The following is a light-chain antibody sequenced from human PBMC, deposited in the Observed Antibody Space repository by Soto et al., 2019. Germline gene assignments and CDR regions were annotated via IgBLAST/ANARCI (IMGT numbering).Light chain of an antibody. J-gene: IGLJ3*02. CDR3: SSYAASNNFYFV. V-gene: IGLV2-8*01. CDR2: EVT. CDR1: SSDVGGYNY. Sequence: QSVLTQPPSASGSPGQSVTISCTGTSSDVGGYNYVSWYQQYPGRAPILMIYEVTKRPSGVPDRFSGSKSGNTASLTVAGLQAEDEADYYCSSYAASNNFYFVFGGGTKLTVL.